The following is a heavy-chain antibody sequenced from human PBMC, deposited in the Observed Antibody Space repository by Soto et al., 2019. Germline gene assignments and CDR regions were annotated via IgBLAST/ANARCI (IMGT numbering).Heavy chain of an antibody. CDR1: GYTFTSYY. CDR3: ARDQERGFSRRLEDRCCYYGMDV. Sequence: QVQLVQSGAEVKKPGASVKVSCKASGYTFTSYYMHWVRQAPGQGLEWMGIINPSGVRTGYAQKYQGGATMTRDTATGTVYMQLSSLRSEDTAVDYCARDQERGFSRRLEDRCCYYGMDVLGQGTTVTVSS. V-gene: IGHV1-46*01. J-gene: IGHJ6*02. CDR2: INPSGVRT. D-gene: IGHD1-1*01.